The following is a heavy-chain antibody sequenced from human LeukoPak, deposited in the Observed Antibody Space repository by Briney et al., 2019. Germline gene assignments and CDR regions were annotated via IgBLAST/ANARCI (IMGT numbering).Heavy chain of an antibody. CDR3: ARGDGGDQGYFQD. D-gene: IGHD4-23*01. J-gene: IGHJ1*01. CDR1: GFTFRNFW. V-gene: IGHV3-7*04. Sequence: PRGSLRLSCVASGFTFRNFWMYSVCQAPGKGLEWVANITHAGKVHPYVHPVKGRLTIYSHNAENSLNLHMTSLRADDTAVYYCARGDGGDQGYFQDWGQGTLVTVSS. CDR2: ITHAGKVH.